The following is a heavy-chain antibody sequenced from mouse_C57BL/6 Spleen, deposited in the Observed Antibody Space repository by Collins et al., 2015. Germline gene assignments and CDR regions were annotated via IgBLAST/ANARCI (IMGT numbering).Heavy chain of an antibody. V-gene: IGHV1-14*01. Sequence: EVQLQQSGPELVKPGASVKMSCKASGYTFTSYVMHWVKQKPGQGLEWIGYINPYNDGTKYNEKFKGKATLTSDKSSSTAYMELSSLTSEDSAVYYCARLGDYGYDGPWFAYWGQGTLVTVSA. CDR2: INPYNDGT. CDR1: GYTFTSYV. J-gene: IGHJ3*01. CDR3: ARLGDYGYDGPWFAY. D-gene: IGHD2-2*01.